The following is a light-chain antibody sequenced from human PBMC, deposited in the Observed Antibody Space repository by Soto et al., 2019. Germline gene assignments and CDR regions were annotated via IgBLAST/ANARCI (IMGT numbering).Light chain of an antibody. CDR1: QSVSSN. CDR2: GAS. V-gene: IGKV3-20*01. J-gene: IGKJ5*01. CDR3: QQYGSSIWT. Sequence: EIVMTQSPATLSLSPGERATLSCRASQSVSSNLAWYQQKPGQAPRLLIYGASSRATGIPDRFSGSGSGADFTLTISRLEPEDFAVYYCQQYGSSIWTFGQGTRLEIK.